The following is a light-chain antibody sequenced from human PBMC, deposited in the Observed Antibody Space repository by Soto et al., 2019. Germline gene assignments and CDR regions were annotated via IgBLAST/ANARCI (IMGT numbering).Light chain of an antibody. CDR3: QQYDSWPPDRT. V-gene: IGKV3-15*01. Sequence: EIVMTQSPATLSVSPGERATLSCRASQSVSSNFAWYQQKPGQAPRLLLYGASTRATGIPARFSGSGSGTEFSLTISRLQSEDFAIYFCQQYDSWPPDRTFGQGTKVEIK. CDR1: QSVSSN. CDR2: GAS. J-gene: IGKJ1*01.